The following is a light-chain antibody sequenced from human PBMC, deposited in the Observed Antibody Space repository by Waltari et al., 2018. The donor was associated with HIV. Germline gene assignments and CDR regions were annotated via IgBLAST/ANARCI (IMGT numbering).Light chain of an antibody. CDR3: QLWDSSTDDCV. CDR1: RVGYSG. V-gene: IGLV3-21*02. J-gene: IGLJ1*01. CDR2: DDS. Sequence: VLTQAPSVSVATGQTATLSCGGDRVGYSGVHWYQQKPGQAPVLIIYDDSDRPSGIPERFSGSKSGKTATLTVSRVEAGDEADYYCQLWDSSTDDCVFGTGTKVTVL.